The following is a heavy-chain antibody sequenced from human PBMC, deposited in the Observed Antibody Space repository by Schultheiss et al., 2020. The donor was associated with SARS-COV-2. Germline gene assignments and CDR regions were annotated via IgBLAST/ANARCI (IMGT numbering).Heavy chain of an antibody. CDR1: GFTFGDYA. J-gene: IGHJ3*02. D-gene: IGHD2-2*01. Sequence: GGSLRLSCAASGFTFGDYAMSWVRQAPGKGLEWVSAISGSGGSTYYADSVKGRFTISRDNSKNTLYLQMNSLKTEDTAVYYCARSAARNAFDIWGQGTMVTVSS. CDR3: ARSAARNAFDI. V-gene: IGHV3-23*01. CDR2: ISGSGGST.